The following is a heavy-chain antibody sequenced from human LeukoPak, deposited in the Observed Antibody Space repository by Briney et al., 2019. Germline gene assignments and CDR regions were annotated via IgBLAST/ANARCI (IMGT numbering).Heavy chain of an antibody. V-gene: IGHV3-30*02. CDR3: ASYGDYIR. J-gene: IGHJ4*02. CDR2: IRFDGDDK. D-gene: IGHD4-17*01. Sequence: GGSLRLSCAASGFPFSYYGFHWVRQAPGKGLEWVAFIRFDGDDKFYSESVKGRFTISRDTSRSTLYPQMNSLRAEDTAVYYCASYGDYIRWGQGTLVTVSS. CDR1: GFPFSYYG.